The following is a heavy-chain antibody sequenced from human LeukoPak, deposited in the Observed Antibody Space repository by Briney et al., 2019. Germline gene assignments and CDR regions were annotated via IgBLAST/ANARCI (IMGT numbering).Heavy chain of an antibody. CDR3: ARGDGDY. D-gene: IGHD5-24*01. J-gene: IGHJ4*02. CDR2: ISGYSGHT. Sequence: ASVKVSCKTSGYTFSGFGITWVRQAPGQGLEWMGWISGYSGHTSYAQKFQGRVTLTTDTSTSTAYMDLRSLTSDDTAVYFCARGDGDYWGQGTLVTVSS. CDR1: GYTFSGFG. V-gene: IGHV1-18*01.